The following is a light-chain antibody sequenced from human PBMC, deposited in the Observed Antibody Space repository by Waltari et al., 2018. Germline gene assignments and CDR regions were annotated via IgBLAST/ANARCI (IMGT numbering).Light chain of an antibody. CDR3: LAWDRNAAWV. Sequence: SFCLTPAPSLSGFPGQTAFLPCPGDDLGYFSLSWYQQRPGQSPVLLVSDETNRPSGTPERFSNSRSGNTATLTICVTQTMDEGAYFCLAWDRNAAWVFGTGTTLTVL. CDR2: DET. V-gene: IGLV3-1*01. J-gene: IGLJ1*01. CDR1: DLGYFS.